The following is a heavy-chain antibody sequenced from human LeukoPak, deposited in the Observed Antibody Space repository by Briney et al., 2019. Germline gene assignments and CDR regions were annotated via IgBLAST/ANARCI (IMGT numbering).Heavy chain of an antibody. CDR2: IYTSGST. Sequence: SETLSLTCTVSGGSISSYYWSWIRQPAGKGLEWIGRIYTSGSTNYNPSPKSRVTMSVDTSKNQFSLKLSSVTAADTAVYYCARAGYCSGGSCYLVGMDVWGQGTTVTVSS. CDR1: GGSISSYY. V-gene: IGHV4-4*07. J-gene: IGHJ6*02. CDR3: ARAGYCSGGSCYLVGMDV. D-gene: IGHD2-15*01.